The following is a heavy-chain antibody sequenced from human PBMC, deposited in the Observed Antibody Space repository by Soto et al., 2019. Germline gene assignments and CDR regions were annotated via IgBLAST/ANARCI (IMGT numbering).Heavy chain of an antibody. CDR3: ARQFGYESSGYYYAY. CDR2: ITPMFGTA. D-gene: IGHD3-22*01. CDR1: GGTFSRYT. J-gene: IGHJ4*02. V-gene: IGHV1-69*13. Sequence: SVKVSCKASGGTFSRYTISWVRQAPGQGLEWMGGITPMFGTANYAQKFQGRVTIAADESTSTAYMELSSLRSEDTAVYYCARQFGYESSGYYYAYWGQGTVVTVSS.